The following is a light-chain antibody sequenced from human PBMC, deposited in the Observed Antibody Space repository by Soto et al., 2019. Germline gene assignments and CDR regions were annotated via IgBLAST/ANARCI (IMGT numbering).Light chain of an antibody. Sequence: DIQRTQSPSSLSASVGDRVTITCRASQRISSYLNWYPQKPGKAPKLLIYAASNLESGVPSVFSGSGSGTEFTLTISSLQPDDSANYCCQQYNSYLFGQGTRLEIK. V-gene: IGKV1-5*01. J-gene: IGKJ5*01. CDR1: QRISSY. CDR3: QQYNSYL. CDR2: AAS.